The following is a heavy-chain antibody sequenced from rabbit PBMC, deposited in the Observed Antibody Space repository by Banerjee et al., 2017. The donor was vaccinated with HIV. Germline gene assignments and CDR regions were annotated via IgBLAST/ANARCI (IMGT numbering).Heavy chain of an antibody. CDR2: IDTGSGRT. CDR3: AIMNSRGWGDFNL. V-gene: IGHV1S45*01. CDR1: GFSFSDNYV. J-gene: IGHJ4*01. D-gene: IGHD4-1*01. Sequence: QQQLEESGGGLVQPEGPLTLTCKASGFSFSDNYVMCWVRQAPGKGLELIACIDTGSGRTYYASWVNGRFTISRTSSTTVTLQMTSLTAADTATYFCAIMNSRGWGDFNLWGQGTLVTVS.